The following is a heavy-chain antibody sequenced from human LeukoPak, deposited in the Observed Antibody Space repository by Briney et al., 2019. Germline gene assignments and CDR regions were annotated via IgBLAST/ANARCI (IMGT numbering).Heavy chain of an antibody. J-gene: IGHJ4*02. CDR1: GFPFRNYG. D-gene: IGHD2-21*01. Sequence: PGRSLRLSCAASGFPFRNYGMHWVRQAPGKGLEWVAVMEFDGSHKYYADSVAGRFTIPRDNSKDTLYLQMNSLRVGDTAVYYCAKFAYDPQKSDLPVWGQGTLVTVSS. V-gene: IGHV3-30*18. CDR3: AKFAYDPQKSDLPV. CDR2: MEFDGSHK.